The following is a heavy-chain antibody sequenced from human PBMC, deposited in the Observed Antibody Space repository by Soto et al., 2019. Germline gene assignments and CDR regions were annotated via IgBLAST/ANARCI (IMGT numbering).Heavy chain of an antibody. CDR3: ASRADGNSYGYYYYGMDV. CDR2: IIPIFGTA. J-gene: IGHJ6*02. D-gene: IGHD5-18*01. Sequence: QVQLVQSGAEVKKPGSSVKVSCKASGGTFSSYAISWVRQAPGQGLEWMGGIIPIFGTANYAQKFQGRVTITADESTSTAYMELSSLRSEDTAVYYCASRADGNSYGYYYYGMDVWGQGTTVTVSS. V-gene: IGHV1-69*01. CDR1: GGTFSSYA.